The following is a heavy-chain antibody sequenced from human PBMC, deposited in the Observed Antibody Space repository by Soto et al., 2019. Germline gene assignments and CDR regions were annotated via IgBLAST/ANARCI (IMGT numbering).Heavy chain of an antibody. Sequence: QVQLVQSGDEVKKPGDSVKVSCKASDNSFSTFDLSWVRQAPGQGLEWMGSVSPYNGYTDYAQNLQGRVTMTTDRDTSTAYLELRSLRSDDTAVYYCERGGAVASAIDSWGQGTLVTVSS. D-gene: IGHD6-19*01. CDR1: DNSFSTFD. J-gene: IGHJ4*02. CDR3: ERGGAVASAIDS. V-gene: IGHV1-18*01. CDR2: VSPYNGYT.